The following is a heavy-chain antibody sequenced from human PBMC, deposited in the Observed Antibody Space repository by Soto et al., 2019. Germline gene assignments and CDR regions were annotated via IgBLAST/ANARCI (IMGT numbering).Heavy chain of an antibody. J-gene: IGHJ4*02. Sequence: PGESLKISCKGSGYSFTSYWIGWVRQMPGKGLEWMGIIYPGDSDTRYSPSFQGQVTISADKSISTAYLQWSSLKASDTAMYYWARHGVGDILTGQPDYWGQGTLVTVSS. CDR2: IYPGDSDT. D-gene: IGHD3-9*01. CDR3: ARHGVGDILTGQPDY. CDR1: GYSFTSYW. V-gene: IGHV5-51*01.